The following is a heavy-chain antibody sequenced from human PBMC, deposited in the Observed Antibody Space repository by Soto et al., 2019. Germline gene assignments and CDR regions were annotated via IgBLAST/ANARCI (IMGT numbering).Heavy chain of an antibody. CDR2: ITGSGDYT. CDR1: GFTFSSYA. Sequence: EVQMLESGGGLVQPGGSLRLSCAASGFTFSSYALTWVRQAQGKGLEWVSSITGSGDYTRYTDSVKGRFTITRDNAKNTLFLQMKSLRADDTAIYYCGKVPNGDYFCAFDFWGQGTMVTVSS. J-gene: IGHJ3*01. CDR3: GKVPNGDYFCAFDF. D-gene: IGHD4-17*01. V-gene: IGHV3-23*01.